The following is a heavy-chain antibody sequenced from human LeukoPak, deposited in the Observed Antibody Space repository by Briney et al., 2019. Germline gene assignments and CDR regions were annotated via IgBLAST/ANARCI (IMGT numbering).Heavy chain of an antibody. D-gene: IGHD5-12*01. CDR3: ARGLRDRYGMDV. CDR1: GFTFSSYG. J-gene: IGHJ6*02. CDR2: IWYDGSNK. V-gene: IGHV3-33*03. Sequence: PGGSLRLSCAASGFTFSSYGMHWVRQAPGKGLEWVAVIWYDGSNKYYADSVKGRFTISRDNARNTVYLQINSLIAEDTAVYYCARGLRDRYGMDVWGQGTTVTVSS.